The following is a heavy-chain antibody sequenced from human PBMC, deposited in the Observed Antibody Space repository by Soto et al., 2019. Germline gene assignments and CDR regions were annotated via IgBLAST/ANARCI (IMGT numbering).Heavy chain of an antibody. CDR2: IIPILGIA. D-gene: IGHD6-19*01. V-gene: IGHV1-69*04. J-gene: IGHJ4*02. CDR1: GYTFTSYD. CDR3: ASYSSGWSTHFDY. Sequence: GASVKVSCKASGYTFTSYDINWVRQATGQGLEWMGRIIPILGIANYAQKFQGRVTITADKSTSTAYMELSSLRSEDTAVYYCASYSSGWSTHFDYWGQGTLVTVSS.